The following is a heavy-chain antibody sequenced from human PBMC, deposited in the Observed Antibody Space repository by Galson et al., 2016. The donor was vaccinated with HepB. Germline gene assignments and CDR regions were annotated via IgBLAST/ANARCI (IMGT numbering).Heavy chain of an antibody. CDR2: INPDSGGT. Sequence: SVKVSCRASGYTFTGYYMHWVRQAPGQGLEWMGWINPDSGGTNYAQKFQGRVTMTRDTSISTAYMELSSLRADDTAVYYCTRDAMWIRDWGQGTLVTVSS. V-gene: IGHV1-2*02. CDR1: GYTFTGYY. CDR3: TRDAMWIRD. J-gene: IGHJ4*02. D-gene: IGHD5-12*01.